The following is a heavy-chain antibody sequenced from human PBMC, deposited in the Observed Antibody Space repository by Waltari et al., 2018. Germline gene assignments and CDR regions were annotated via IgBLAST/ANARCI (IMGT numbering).Heavy chain of an antibody. V-gene: IGHV3-74*01. Sequence: EVQLVESGGGIVQPGGSLRLSCAASGFTFSSYWMHWVRQAPGKGLVWVSRANSDGSSTSDADSVKGRFTISRDNAKSTVYLQMNSLRAEDTAVYYCARINRLRNWYFDLWGRGTLVTVSS. CDR3: ARINRLRNWYFDL. CDR2: ANSDGSST. J-gene: IGHJ2*01. CDR1: GFTFSSYW. D-gene: IGHD2-21*01.